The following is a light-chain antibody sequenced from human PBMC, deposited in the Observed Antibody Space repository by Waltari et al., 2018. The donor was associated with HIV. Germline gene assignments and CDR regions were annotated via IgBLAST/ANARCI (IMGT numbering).Light chain of an antibody. J-gene: IGKJ3*01. Sequence: VLTQYPGILSLSLGETAILSCRAGQSISYNYLAWYQQKTGQAPRLLMYGVSTRATGIPDRFSGSGSGTDFTLTISGLEPEDFAVYYCQQYASSSFTFGPGTKVEIK. V-gene: IGKV3-20*01. CDR3: QQYASSSFT. CDR1: QSISYNY. CDR2: GVS.